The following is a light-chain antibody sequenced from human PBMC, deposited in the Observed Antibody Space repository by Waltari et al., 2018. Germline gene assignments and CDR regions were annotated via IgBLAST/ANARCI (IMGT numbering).Light chain of an antibody. V-gene: IGLV1-40*01. J-gene: IGLJ3*02. CDR3: QSYGSDWV. CDR1: SSNIGAGFA. Sequence: QSVLTQPPSVSGAPGQRVTISCTGSSSNIGAGFAVHWYQQLPGTAPKLLILGNKNRPAGVPDRFSGSKSGTSASLAITGLQAEDEADYYCQSYGSDWVFGGGTKLTVL. CDR2: GNK.